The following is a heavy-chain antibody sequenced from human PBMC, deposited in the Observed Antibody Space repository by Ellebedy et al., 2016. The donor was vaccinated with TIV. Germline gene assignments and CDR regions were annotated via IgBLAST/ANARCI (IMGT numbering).Heavy chain of an antibody. J-gene: IGHJ3*02. CDR3: VRGAFDNSFDI. CDR1: GFTFSSYS. V-gene: IGHV3-48*02. CDR2: ISPTSGSTI. Sequence: GGSLRLSXAASGFTFSSYSLGWVRQAPGKRLEWISYISPTSGSTIYYADSVRGRFTISKNTAKNTLYLQMRSLRDEDTAVYYCVRGAFDNSFDIWGQGTLVTVSS. D-gene: IGHD1-20*01.